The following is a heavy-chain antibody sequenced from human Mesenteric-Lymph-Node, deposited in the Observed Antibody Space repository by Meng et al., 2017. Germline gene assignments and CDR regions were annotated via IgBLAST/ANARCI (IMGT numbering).Heavy chain of an antibody. CDR3: ARVGAYCGGDCYHPR. V-gene: IGHV4-4*02. CDR2: IYHSGST. J-gene: IGHJ4*02. CDR1: GGSLGSRNW. Sequence: QVQLQESGPGLVKPSGTLSLTCAVSGGSLGSRNWWSWVRQPPGKGLEWIGEIYHSGSTNYNPSLKSRVTISVDESKNQFSLRLSSVTAADTAVYYCARVGAYCGGDCYHPRWGQGTLVTVSS. D-gene: IGHD2-21*02.